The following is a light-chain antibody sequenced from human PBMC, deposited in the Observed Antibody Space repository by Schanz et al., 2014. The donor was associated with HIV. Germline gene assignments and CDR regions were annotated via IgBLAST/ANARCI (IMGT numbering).Light chain of an antibody. Sequence: QSVLTQPPSASGTTGQRVTIFCSGSSSNIGSNPVNWYQHLPGTAPKVVIYNNNQRPSGVPDRFSGSKSGTSASLAISGLQSEDEADYYCAAWDDSLNGVIFGGGTKLTVL. J-gene: IGLJ2*01. V-gene: IGLV1-44*01. CDR3: AAWDDSLNGVI. CDR2: NNN. CDR1: SSNIGSNP.